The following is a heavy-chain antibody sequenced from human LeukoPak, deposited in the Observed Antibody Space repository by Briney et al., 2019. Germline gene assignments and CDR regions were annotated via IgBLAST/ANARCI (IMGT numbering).Heavy chain of an antibody. D-gene: IGHD5-18*01. J-gene: IGHJ6*02. V-gene: IGHV4-34*01. Sequence: GSLRLSCAASGFTFSSYAMSWIRQPPGKGLEWIGEINHSGSTNYNPSLKSRVTISVDTSKNQFSLKLSSVTAADTAVYYCASERAMANYYYYGMDVWGQGTTVTVPS. CDR3: ASERAMANYYYYGMDV. CDR1: GFTFSSYA. CDR2: INHSGST.